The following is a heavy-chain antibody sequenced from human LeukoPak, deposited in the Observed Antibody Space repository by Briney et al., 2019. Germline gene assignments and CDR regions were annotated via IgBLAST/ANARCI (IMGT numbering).Heavy chain of an antibody. V-gene: IGHV3-53*04. Sequence: GGSLRLSCAASGFTVSSNYMSWARQAPGKGLEWVSVIYSGGSTYYADSVKGRFTISRHNSKNTLYLQMNSLRAEDTAVYYCARADPTDYYYYGMDVWGQGTTVTVSS. D-gene: IGHD4-17*01. J-gene: IGHJ6*02. CDR1: GFTVSSNY. CDR3: ARADPTDYYYYGMDV. CDR2: IYSGGST.